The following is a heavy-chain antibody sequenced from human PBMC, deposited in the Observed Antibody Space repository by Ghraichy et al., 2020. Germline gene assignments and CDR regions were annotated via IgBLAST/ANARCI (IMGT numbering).Heavy chain of an antibody. Sequence: GESLNISCAASGFTLSSYAMSWVRQAPGRGLEWVSAISVGGGTTYYADSVRGRFTISRDTSKNTLYLQMDSLRVEDTAVYYCARSQYCSSSSCYKWAFDYWGQGTLVAVSS. CDR1: GFTLSSYA. CDR2: ISVGGGTT. V-gene: IGHV3-23*01. CDR3: ARSQYCSSSSCYKWAFDY. D-gene: IGHD2-2*02. J-gene: IGHJ4*02.